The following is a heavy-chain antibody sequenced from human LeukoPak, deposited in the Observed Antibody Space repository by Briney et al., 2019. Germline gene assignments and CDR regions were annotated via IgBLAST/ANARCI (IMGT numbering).Heavy chain of an antibody. CDR1: GYSISSGYY. CDR2: INHSGST. J-gene: IGHJ4*02. CDR3: APYDFWSGFDY. V-gene: IGHV4-38-2*01. Sequence: SETLSLTCAVSGYSISSGYYWGWIRQPPGKGLEWIGEINHSGSTNYNPSLKSRVTISVDTSKNQFSLKLSSVTAADTAVYYCAPYDFWSGFDYWGQGTLVTVSS. D-gene: IGHD3-3*01.